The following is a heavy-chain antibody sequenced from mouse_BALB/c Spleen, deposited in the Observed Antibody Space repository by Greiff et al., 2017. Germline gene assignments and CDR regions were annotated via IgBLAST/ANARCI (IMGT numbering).Heavy chain of an antibody. CDR1: GFTFSSYA. Sequence: EVKVVESGGGLVKPGGSLKLSCAASGFTFSSYAMSWVRQTPEKRLEWVASISSGGSTYYPDSVKGRFTISRDNARTILYLQMSSLRSEDTAMYYCARGVLRHYYFDYWGQGTTLTVSS. CDR2: ISSGGST. V-gene: IGHV5-6-5*01. J-gene: IGHJ2*01. CDR3: ARGVLRHYYFDY. D-gene: IGHD1-2*01.